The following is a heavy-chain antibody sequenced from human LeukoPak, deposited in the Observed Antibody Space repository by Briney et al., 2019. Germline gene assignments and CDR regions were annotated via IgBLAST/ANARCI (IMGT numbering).Heavy chain of an antibody. CDR2: INSDGSRT. J-gene: IGHJ4*02. CDR3: ARGNFYSGSGSSPLDY. V-gene: IGHV3-74*01. CDR1: GFTFNTYW. Sequence: GGSLRLSCAASGFTFNTYWMHWVRQVPGKGLVWVSRINSDGSRTNYGDSAKGRFTISRDNAKNTLFLQLNTLRAEDTAVYYCARGNFYSGSGSSPLDYWGQGTLVTVSS. D-gene: IGHD3-10*01.